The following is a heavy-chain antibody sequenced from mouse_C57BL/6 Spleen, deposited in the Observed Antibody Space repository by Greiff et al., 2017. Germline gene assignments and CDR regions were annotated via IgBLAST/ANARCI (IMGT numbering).Heavy chain of an antibody. CDR1: GYSITSGYD. J-gene: IGHJ4*01. CDR2: ISYSGST. Sequence: EVQLQQSGPGMVKPSQSLSLTCTVTGYSITSGYDWHWIRHFPGNKLEWMGYISYSGSTNYNPSLKSRISITHDTSKNHFFLKLNSVTTEDTATYYCARAGSSYHAMDYWGQGTSVTVSS. D-gene: IGHD1-1*01. V-gene: IGHV3-1*01. CDR3: ARAGSSYHAMDY.